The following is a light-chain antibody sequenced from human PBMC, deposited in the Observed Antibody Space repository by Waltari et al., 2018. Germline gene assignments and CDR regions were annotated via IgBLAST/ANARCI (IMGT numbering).Light chain of an antibody. Sequence: SYVLTQPPSESVAPGQTTKITCGGNNIGSKSVHWYQQKPGQAPVLVVYYDSDRTSGIPERCSGSNSGNTATLTISRVEAEDEADYYCQVWDSSSDHYVFGSGTKVTVL. CDR1: NIGSKS. J-gene: IGLJ1*01. CDR3: QVWDSSSDHYV. CDR2: YDS. V-gene: IGLV3-21*02.